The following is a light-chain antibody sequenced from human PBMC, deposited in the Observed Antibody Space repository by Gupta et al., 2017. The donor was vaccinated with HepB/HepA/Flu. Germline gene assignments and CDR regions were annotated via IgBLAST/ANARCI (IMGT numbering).Light chain of an antibody. Sequence: DIVMTQSPDSLAGSLGERTTINCKSSQSVLYSSNNNNYLAWYQQKPGQPPSLLIYWASTRVSGVPDRFSGSGSGTDFTLTISSLQAEDVAVYYCQQYYSLPPTFGQGTKVEIK. CDR3: QQYYSLPPT. CDR1: QSVLYSSNNNNY. V-gene: IGKV4-1*01. CDR2: WAS. J-gene: IGKJ1*01.